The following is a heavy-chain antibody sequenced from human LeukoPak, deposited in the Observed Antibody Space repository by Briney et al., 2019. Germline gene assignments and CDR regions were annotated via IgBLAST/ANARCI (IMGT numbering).Heavy chain of an antibody. D-gene: IGHD5-12*01. V-gene: IGHV3-23*01. CDR3: AKDMRYIVATFTFDY. CDR2: ISGSGGST. Sequence: GGSLRLSCAASGFTFSSYAMSWVRQAPGKGLEWVSAISGSGGSTYYADSVKGRFTISRDNSKNTLYLQMNSLRAEDTAVYYCAKDMRYIVATFTFDYWGQGTLVTVSS. CDR1: GFTFSSYA. J-gene: IGHJ4*02.